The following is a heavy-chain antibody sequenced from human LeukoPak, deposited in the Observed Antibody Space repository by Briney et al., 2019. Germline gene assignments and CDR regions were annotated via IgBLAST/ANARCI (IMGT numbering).Heavy chain of an antibody. V-gene: IGHV3-23*01. Sequence: TGGSLRLSCAASGFTFSSYAMSWVRQAPRKGLEWVSAISGSGGSTYYADSVKGRFTISRDNSKNSLYLQMNSLRAEDTAVYYCARAGMLYYGSGAFDYWGQGTLVTVSS. CDR3: ARAGMLYYGSGAFDY. CDR2: ISGSGGST. D-gene: IGHD3-10*01. CDR1: GFTFSSYA. J-gene: IGHJ4*02.